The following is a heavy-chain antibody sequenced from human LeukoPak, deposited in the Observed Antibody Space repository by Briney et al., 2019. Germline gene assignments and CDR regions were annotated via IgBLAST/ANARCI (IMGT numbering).Heavy chain of an antibody. Sequence: ASVKVSCKASGYTFTGYYMHWVRQAPGQGLEWMGWINPNSGGTNYAQKFQGRVTMTRDTSISTAYMELSRLRSDDTAVYYCARVYCSSTSCYFWFDPWGQGTLVTVSS. D-gene: IGHD2-2*01. CDR3: ARVYCSSTSCYFWFDP. CDR1: GYTFTGYY. V-gene: IGHV1-2*02. J-gene: IGHJ5*02. CDR2: INPNSGGT.